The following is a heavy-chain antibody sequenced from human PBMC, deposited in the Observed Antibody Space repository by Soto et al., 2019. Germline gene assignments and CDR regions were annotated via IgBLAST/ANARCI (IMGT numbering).Heavy chain of an antibody. CDR2: IYYSGST. CDR3: ARHSGSGSSWYRDYYYGMDV. D-gene: IGHD6-13*01. CDR1: GGSISSSSYY. J-gene: IGHJ6*02. V-gene: IGHV4-39*01. Sequence: QLQLQESGPGLVKPSETLSLTCTVSGGSISSSSYYWGWIRQPPGKGLEWIGSIYYSGSTYYNPSLKSRVTISVDTSKNQFSLKLSSVTAADTAVYYCARHSGSGSSWYRDYYYGMDVWGQGTTVTVSS.